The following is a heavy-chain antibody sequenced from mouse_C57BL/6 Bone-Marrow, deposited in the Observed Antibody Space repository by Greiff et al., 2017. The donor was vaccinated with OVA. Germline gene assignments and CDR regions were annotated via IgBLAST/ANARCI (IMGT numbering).Heavy chain of an antibody. CDR1: GFSLTSYG. J-gene: IGHJ4*01. Sequence: VMLVESGPGLVAPSQSLSITCTVSGFSLTSYGVHWVRQPPGKGLEWLVVIWSDGSTTYNSALKSRLSISKDNSKSQVFLKMNSLQTDDTAMYYCARQFITTVVATDYYAMDYWGQGTSVTVSS. CDR2: IWSDGST. CDR3: ARQFITTVVATDYYAMDY. D-gene: IGHD1-1*01. V-gene: IGHV2-6-1*01.